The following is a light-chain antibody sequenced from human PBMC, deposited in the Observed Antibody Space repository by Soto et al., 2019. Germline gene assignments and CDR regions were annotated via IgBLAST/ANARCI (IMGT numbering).Light chain of an antibody. CDR1: SGHSNYA. Sequence: QSVLTQSPSASASLGASVKLTCTLSSGHSNYAIAWHQQQPEKGPRYLMTVNSDGTHNRGDGIPDRFSGSSSGAERYLTISSLQSEDEADYSCQTWGTGIQVFGGGTKLTVL. CDR3: QTWGTGIQV. CDR2: VNSDGTH. V-gene: IGLV4-69*01. J-gene: IGLJ2*01.